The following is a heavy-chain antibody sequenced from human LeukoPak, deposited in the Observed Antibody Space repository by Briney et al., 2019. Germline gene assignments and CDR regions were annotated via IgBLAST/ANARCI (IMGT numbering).Heavy chain of an antibody. CDR1: GGSISSYY. Sequence: SETLSLTCTVSGGSISSYYWSWIRQPPGKGLEWIGYIYYSGSTNYNPSLKSRVTISVDTSKNQFSLKLGSVTAADTAVYYCARVSPGCSSTSCYRPMDVWGKGTTVTVSS. D-gene: IGHD2-2*01. V-gene: IGHV4-59*01. CDR3: ARVSPGCSSTSCYRPMDV. J-gene: IGHJ6*04. CDR2: IYYSGST.